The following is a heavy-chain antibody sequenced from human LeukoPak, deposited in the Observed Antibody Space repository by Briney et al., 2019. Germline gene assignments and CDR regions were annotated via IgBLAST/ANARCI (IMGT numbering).Heavy chain of an antibody. CDR2: ISGSGGST. J-gene: IGHJ6*04. CDR1: GFIFSSYA. V-gene: IGHV3-23*01. CDR3: AKGRPVYWTMVRGVIHYYGLDV. Sequence: PGGSLRLSCAASGFIFSSYAMGCVRQAPGKGLEWVSAISGSGGSTYYADSVKGRFTISSDNSTNTLYLQMNSLTAEDTAVYYCAKGRPVYWTMVRGVIHYYGLDVCGKGTTVTVSS. D-gene: IGHD3-10*01.